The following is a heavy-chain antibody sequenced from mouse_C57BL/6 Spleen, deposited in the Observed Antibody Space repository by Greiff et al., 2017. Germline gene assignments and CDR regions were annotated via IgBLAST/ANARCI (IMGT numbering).Heavy chain of an antibody. CDR3: ARSSGSSPYYFDY. V-gene: IGHV1-64*01. Sequence: VQLQQPGAELVKPGASVKLSCKASGYTFTSYWMHWVKQRPGQGLEWIGMIHPNSGSTNYNEKFKSKATLTIDKSSSTAYMQLSSLTSEDSAVDYCARSSGSSPYYFDYWGQGTTLTVSS. D-gene: IGHD1-1*01. CDR1: GYTFTSYW. CDR2: IHPNSGST. J-gene: IGHJ2*01.